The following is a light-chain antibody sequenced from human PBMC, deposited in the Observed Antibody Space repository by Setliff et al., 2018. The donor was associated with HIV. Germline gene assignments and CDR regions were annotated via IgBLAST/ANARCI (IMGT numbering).Light chain of an antibody. Sequence: YELTQPPSVSVSPGQTVYITCSGDKLGDKFVCWYQQKPGQSPVLVIYQDNKRPSGIPERISASNSGNTATLTISGAQAMDEADYYCQAWDNSFFYVFGTGTKVTVL. CDR2: QDN. V-gene: IGLV3-1*01. CDR1: KLGDKF. CDR3: QAWDNSFFYV. J-gene: IGLJ1*01.